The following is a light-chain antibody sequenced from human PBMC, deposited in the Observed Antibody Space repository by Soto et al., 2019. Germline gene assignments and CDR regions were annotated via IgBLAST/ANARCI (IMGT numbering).Light chain of an antibody. J-gene: IGKJ1*01. CDR1: EDSSRW. CDR3: QQYNGYRTWT. Sequence: DIQMTQSPATLSASVGDRVSITCRASEDSSRWLAWYQQKPGKAPKVLIWDASSLQRGVPSRFTGSGSGTEFTLTINGLQPDDFATYYCQQYNGYRTWTFGQGTKVDI. CDR2: DAS. V-gene: IGKV1-5*01.